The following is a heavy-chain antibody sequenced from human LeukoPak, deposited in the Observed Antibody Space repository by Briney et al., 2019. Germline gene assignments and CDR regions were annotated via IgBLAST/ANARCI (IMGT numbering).Heavy chain of an antibody. Sequence: ASVKVSCKASGYTFTSYGISWVRQAPGQGLEWMGWISAYNGNTNYAQRLQGRVTTTTDTSTSTAYMELSSLRSEDTAVYYCATSGSSSPYFDYWGQGTLVTVSS. CDR3: ATSGSSSPYFDY. D-gene: IGHD6-6*01. CDR2: ISAYNGNT. J-gene: IGHJ4*02. CDR1: GYTFTSYG. V-gene: IGHV1-18*01.